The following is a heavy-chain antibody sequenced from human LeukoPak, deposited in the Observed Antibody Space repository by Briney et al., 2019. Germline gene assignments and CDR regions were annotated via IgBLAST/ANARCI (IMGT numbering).Heavy chain of an antibody. Sequence: ASVKVSCKTSGYTFTSYYLHWVRQAPGQGLVWMGIINPSGASTSYAQKFQGRVTMTRDTSTSTVYMELSSLRSEDTAVYYCARDIGYDILTGYDYWGQGTLVTVSS. J-gene: IGHJ4*02. V-gene: IGHV1-46*01. CDR2: INPSGAST. D-gene: IGHD3-9*01. CDR3: ARDIGYDILTGYDY. CDR1: GYTFTSYY.